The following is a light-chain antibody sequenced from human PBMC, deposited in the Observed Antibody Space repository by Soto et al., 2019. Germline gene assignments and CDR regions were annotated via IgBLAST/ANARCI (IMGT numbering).Light chain of an antibody. V-gene: IGLV2-23*01. J-gene: IGLJ1*01. CDR1: SNDVGAYNS. Sequence: QSVLAQPASVSGSPGQSVTISCTGTSNDVGAYNSVSWYQQHPDKAPQLMIYKGTQRPSGVSNRFSGSTSGNAASLTISGLQAGDEADYFCCSSAPESTYVFGTGTKVTVL. CDR3: CSSAPESTYV. CDR2: KGT.